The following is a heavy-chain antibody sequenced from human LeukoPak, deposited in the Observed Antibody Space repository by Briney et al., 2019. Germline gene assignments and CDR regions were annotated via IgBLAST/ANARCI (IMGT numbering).Heavy chain of an antibody. V-gene: IGHV4-59*02. CDR1: GGSVSGYY. CDR2: MYDRGNI. Sequence: SETLSLTCTVSGGSVSGYYWSWIRQPPGKGLERIGYMYDRGNINYNPSLKSRVTLSQDMSKNQLSLKLRSVTAADSAVYYCAATIKRDYGDTNLHYWGQGILVTVSS. J-gene: IGHJ4*02. D-gene: IGHD4-17*01. CDR3: AATIKRDYGDTNLHY.